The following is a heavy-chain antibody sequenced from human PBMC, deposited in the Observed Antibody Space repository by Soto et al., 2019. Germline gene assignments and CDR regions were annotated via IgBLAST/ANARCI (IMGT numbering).Heavy chain of an antibody. CDR3: XXXXXXXXXXX. CDR1: GYTFTSYG. V-gene: IGHV1-18*01. J-gene: IGHJ1*01. Sequence: QVQLVQSGAEVKKPGASVKVSCKASGYTFTSYGISWVRQAPGQGLEWMGWISAYNGNTKYAQKLQGRVTMTTDTSTSTXXMEXXSXXXXXXXXXXXXXXXXXXXXXXXGQXTLVTVSS. CDR2: ISAYNGNT.